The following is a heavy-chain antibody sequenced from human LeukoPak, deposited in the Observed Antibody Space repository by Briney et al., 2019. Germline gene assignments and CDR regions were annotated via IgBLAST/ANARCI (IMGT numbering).Heavy chain of an antibody. CDR2: IIPIFGTA. CDR1: GGTFSSYA. Sequence: PVASVKVSCKASGGTFSSYAISWVRQAPGQGLEWMGGIIPIFGTANYAQKFQGRVTITTDESTSTAYMELSSLRSEDTAVYYCARDRAIAAAGRGYYYYMDVWGKGTTVTVSS. J-gene: IGHJ6*03. V-gene: IGHV1-69*05. CDR3: ARDRAIAAAGRGYYYYMDV. D-gene: IGHD6-13*01.